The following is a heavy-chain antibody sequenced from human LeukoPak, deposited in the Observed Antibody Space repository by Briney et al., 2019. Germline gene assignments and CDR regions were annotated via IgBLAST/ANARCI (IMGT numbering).Heavy chain of an antibody. J-gene: IGHJ3*02. V-gene: IGHV3-21*01. Sequence: PGGSLRLSCAASGFTFSSYTMNWVRQAPGKGLEWVSSISSSSTYIYYADSVKGRFTISRDNAKNSLHLQMNSLRAEDTAVYYCAREYYDSGGRRAFDIWGQGTMVTVSS. CDR2: ISSSSTYI. D-gene: IGHD3-22*01. CDR3: AREYYDSGGRRAFDI. CDR1: GFTFSSYT.